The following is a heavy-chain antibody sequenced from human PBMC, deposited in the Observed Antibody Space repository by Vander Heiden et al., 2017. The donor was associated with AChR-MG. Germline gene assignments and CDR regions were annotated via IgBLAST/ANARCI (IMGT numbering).Heavy chain of an antibody. CDR1: GGSISSSSYY. J-gene: IGHJ4*02. V-gene: IGHV4-39*01. D-gene: IGHD3-9*01. CDR2: IYYSGST. CDR3: ARHLNGSGGDWLYKPLGY. Sequence: QLQLQESGPGLVKPSETLSLTCTVSGGSISSSSYYWGWIRQPPGKGLEWIGSIYYSGSTYYNTSLKRRVTISVDTSKNQFSRKLSSVTAAETAVYYCARHLNGSGGDWLYKPLGYWGQGTLVTVSS.